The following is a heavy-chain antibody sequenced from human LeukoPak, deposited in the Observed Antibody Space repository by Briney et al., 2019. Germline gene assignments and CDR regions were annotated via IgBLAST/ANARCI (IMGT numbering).Heavy chain of an antibody. Sequence: SETLSLTCTVSGGSISGYYWSWIRQPPGKGLERVGYIYYSGNTNYNPSLKTRVTISVDTSKNQFSLRLSSVTAADTAVYYCARNPRSGYFPHYHYYGMDVWGQGTTVTVSS. CDR1: GGSISGYY. J-gene: IGHJ6*02. CDR3: ARNPRSGYFPHYHYYGMDV. D-gene: IGHD3-3*01. V-gene: IGHV4-59*01. CDR2: IYYSGNT.